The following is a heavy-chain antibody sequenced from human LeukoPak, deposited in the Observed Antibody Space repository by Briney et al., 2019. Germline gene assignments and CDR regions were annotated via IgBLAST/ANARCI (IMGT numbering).Heavy chain of an antibody. J-gene: IGHJ4*02. CDR3: AREVYSSGWYTSNYFDY. V-gene: IGHV4-61*02. CDR2: IYSSGST. CDR1: GDSFSSSTYY. D-gene: IGHD6-19*01. Sequence: SETLSLTCSVSGDSFSSSTYYWGWIRQPAGKGLEWIGRIYSSGSTNYNPSLKSRVTMSVDTSKNQFSLKLSSVTAADTAVYYCAREVYSSGWYTSNYFDYWGQGTLVTVSS.